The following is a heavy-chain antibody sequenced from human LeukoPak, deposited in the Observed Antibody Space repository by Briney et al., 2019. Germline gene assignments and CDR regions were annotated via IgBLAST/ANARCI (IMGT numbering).Heavy chain of an antibody. D-gene: IGHD3-10*01. Sequence: GGSLRLSCAASGFTFSSYAMTWVRQAPGKGLEWVGRIKSKTEGGTTDYAAPVKGRFTISRDDSNNTLYLQMNSLRTEDTAVYYCTQMVRGFWGQGTLVTVSS. CDR3: TQMVRGF. CDR1: GFTFSSYA. J-gene: IGHJ4*02. CDR2: IKSKTEGGTT. V-gene: IGHV3-15*01.